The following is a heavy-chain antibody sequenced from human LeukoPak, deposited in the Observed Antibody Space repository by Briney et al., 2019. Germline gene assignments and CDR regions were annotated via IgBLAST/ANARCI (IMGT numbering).Heavy chain of an antibody. J-gene: IGHJ3*02. CDR2: IYYSGST. CDR3: ARVLAYCGGDCYLHDAFDI. Sequence: PSETLSLTCTVSGGSISSYYWSWIRQPPGKGLEWIGYIYYSGSTNYNPSLKSRVTISVDTSKNQFSLKLSSVTAADTAVYYCARVLAYCGGDCYLHDAFDIWGQGTMVTVSS. D-gene: IGHD2-21*02. CDR1: GGSISSYY. V-gene: IGHV4-59*01.